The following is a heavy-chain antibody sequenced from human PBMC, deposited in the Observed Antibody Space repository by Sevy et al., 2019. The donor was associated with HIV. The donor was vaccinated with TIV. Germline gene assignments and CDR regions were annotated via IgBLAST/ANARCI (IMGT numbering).Heavy chain of an antibody. Sequence: GESLKISCEAFGFAFSDYAMHWVRQVPGKGLEWLAVVSYDGSNTSYADSVKGRFTVSRDNCKNTLYLQMNSLRRDDTAVFYCATFPPQRAFDIWGQGTTVTVSS. V-gene: IGHV3-30-3*01. CDR1: GFAFSDYA. CDR3: ATFPPQRAFDI. J-gene: IGHJ3*02. CDR2: VSYDGSNT. D-gene: IGHD3-3*02.